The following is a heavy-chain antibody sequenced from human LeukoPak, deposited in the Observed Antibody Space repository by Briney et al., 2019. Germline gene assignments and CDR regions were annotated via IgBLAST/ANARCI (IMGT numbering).Heavy chain of an antibody. CDR3: ARTITMVRGSRRYFDY. Sequence: SETLSLTCTVSGGSVSSDSYYWSWIRQPPGKGLEWIGYIYYSGSTNYNPSLKSRVTISVDTSKNQFSLKLSSVTAADTAVYYCARTITMVRGSRRYFDYWGQGTLVTVSS. CDR2: IYYSGST. V-gene: IGHV4-61*01. CDR1: GGSVSSDSYY. J-gene: IGHJ4*02. D-gene: IGHD3-10*01.